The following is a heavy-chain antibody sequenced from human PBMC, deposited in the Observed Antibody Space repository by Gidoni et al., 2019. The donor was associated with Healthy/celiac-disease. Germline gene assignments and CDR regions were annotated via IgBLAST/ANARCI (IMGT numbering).Heavy chain of an antibody. CDR1: GCTFSSSA. V-gene: IGHV1-69*09. D-gene: IGHD1-1*01. J-gene: IGHJ5*02. Sequence: QVQLVQSGAEVMKPGSSVKVSCKASGCTFSSSAISGVRQAPGQGLEWMGRIIPILGIANYAQKCQGRVTITADKSTSTAYMELSSLRSEDTAVYYCARVPTTGTEGFDPWGQGTLVTVSS. CDR2: IIPILGIA. CDR3: ARVPTTGTEGFDP.